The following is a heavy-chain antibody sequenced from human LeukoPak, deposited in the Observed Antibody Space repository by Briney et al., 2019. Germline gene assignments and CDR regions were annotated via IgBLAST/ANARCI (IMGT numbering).Heavy chain of an antibody. D-gene: IGHD3-9*01. Sequence: ASVNVSCKASGYTFTSYGISWVRQAPGQGLEWMGWISAYNGNTNYAQKLQGRVTITTDTTTSTAYIELSSLRSDDTTVYYCAIDEGLRYFDWFDAFDIWGQATIVTDCS. CDR1: GYTFTSYG. CDR3: AIDEGLRYFDWFDAFDI. CDR2: ISAYNGNT. V-gene: IGHV1-18*01. J-gene: IGHJ3*02.